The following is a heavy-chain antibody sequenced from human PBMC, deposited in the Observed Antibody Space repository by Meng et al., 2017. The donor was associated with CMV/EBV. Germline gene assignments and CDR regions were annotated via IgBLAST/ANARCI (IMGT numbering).Heavy chain of an antibody. V-gene: IGHV1-8*01. D-gene: IGHD3-22*01. CDR3: ARTRGDDICGYFPHWFDP. J-gene: IGHJ5*02. CDR2: MNPNSGNT. CDR1: GYTFTSYD. Sequence: ASVKVSCKASGYTFTSYDINWVRQATGQGLEWMGWMNPNSGNTGYAQKFQGRVTMTRNTSISTAYMELSSLRSEDTAVYYCARTRGDDICGYFPHWFDPWGQGTLVTVSS.